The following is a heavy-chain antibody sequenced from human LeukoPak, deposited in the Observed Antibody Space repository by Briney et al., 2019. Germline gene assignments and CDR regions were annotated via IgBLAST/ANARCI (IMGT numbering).Heavy chain of an antibody. Sequence: GGSLRLSCAASGFTVSSNYMSWVRQAPGKGLEWVSAISGSGGSTYYADSVKSRFTISRDNSKNTLYLQMNSLRAEDTAVYYCAKDGRRYSSSPYPYEYWGQGTLVTVSS. D-gene: IGHD6-13*01. CDR3: AKDGRRYSSSPYPYEY. CDR2: ISGSGGST. J-gene: IGHJ4*02. V-gene: IGHV3-23*01. CDR1: GFTVSSNY.